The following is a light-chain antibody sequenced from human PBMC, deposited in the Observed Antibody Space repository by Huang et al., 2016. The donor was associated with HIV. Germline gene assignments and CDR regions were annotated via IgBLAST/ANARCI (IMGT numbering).Light chain of an antibody. Sequence: ENVLTQSPGTLSLSPGERATLTCRASQSLTNTYLARYQHKAGQAPRLLIYGASTRANGIPDRFSGSGSGTDFTLTISRLEPEDFAVYYCQQYGTSPDLTFGGGTKVEIK. V-gene: IGKV3-20*01. CDR1: QSLTNTY. CDR2: GAS. J-gene: IGKJ4*01. CDR3: QQYGTSPDLT.